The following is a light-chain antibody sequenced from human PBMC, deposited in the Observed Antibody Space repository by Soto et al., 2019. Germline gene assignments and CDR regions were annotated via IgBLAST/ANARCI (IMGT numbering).Light chain of an antibody. CDR2: EGS. J-gene: IGLJ2*01. CDR1: SSDVGGYNF. CDR3: SSYAGSSTHVV. V-gene: IGLV2-23*01. Sequence: QSALTQPASVSGSPGQSITISCTGTSSDVGGYNFVSWYQQHPGKAPKVMIYEGSKRPSGVSNRFSAARPGSTASLTISGRQAEDEADDYCSSYAGSSTHVVFGGGTKVTVL.